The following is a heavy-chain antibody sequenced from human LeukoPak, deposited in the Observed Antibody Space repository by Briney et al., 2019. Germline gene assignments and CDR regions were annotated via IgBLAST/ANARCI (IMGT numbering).Heavy chain of an antibody. J-gene: IGHJ4*02. D-gene: IGHD1-26*01. CDR3: ARSLWE. CDR2: ISNDGSTT. Sequence: GGSLRLFCAASGFILSNYWIHCARQPPGKGLVWVSHISNDGSTTGYADSVKGRFSITRDNAKSTVYLQMNSLRAEDTAVYYCARSLWEWGKGTLVNVSS. CDR1: GFILSNYW. V-gene: IGHV3-74*01.